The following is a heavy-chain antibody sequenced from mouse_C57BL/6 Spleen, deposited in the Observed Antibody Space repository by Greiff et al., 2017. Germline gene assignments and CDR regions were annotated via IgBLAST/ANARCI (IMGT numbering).Heavy chain of an antibody. CDR1: GYTFTDYY. Sequence: VQLQQSGPVLVKPGASVKMSCKASGYTFTDYYMNWVKQSHGKSLEWIGVINPYNGGTSYNQKFKGKATLTVDKSSSTAYMERNSLTSEDSAVYYCARGGDFAWFAYWGQGTLVTVSA. V-gene: IGHV1-19*01. D-gene: IGHD3-3*01. J-gene: IGHJ3*01. CDR3: ARGGDFAWFAY. CDR2: INPYNGGT.